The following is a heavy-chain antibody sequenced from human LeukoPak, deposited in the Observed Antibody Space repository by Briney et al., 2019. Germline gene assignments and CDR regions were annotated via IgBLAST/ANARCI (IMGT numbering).Heavy chain of an antibody. J-gene: IGHJ6*03. Sequence: SETLSLTCTVSGGSISSYYWSWIRQPPGKGLEWIGYIYYSGSTNYNPSLKSRVTISVDTSKNQFSLKLSSVTAADTAVYYCARDHGFGELGYYYMDVWGKGTTVTVSS. V-gene: IGHV4-59*01. CDR3: ARDHGFGELGYYYMDV. CDR2: IYYSGST. D-gene: IGHD3-10*01. CDR1: GGSISSYY.